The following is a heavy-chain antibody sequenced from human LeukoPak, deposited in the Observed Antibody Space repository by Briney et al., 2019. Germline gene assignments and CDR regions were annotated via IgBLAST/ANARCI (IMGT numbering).Heavy chain of an antibody. CDR2: INQDGSEK. V-gene: IGHV3-7*01. CDR3: AKDSTHYRVWDDYDSTGLTY. D-gene: IGHD3-22*01. CDR1: GFTFTTYW. J-gene: IGHJ4*02. Sequence: GGSLRLSCAASGFTFTTYWMTWVRQAPGKGLEWVANINQDGSEKYFVDSVKGRFTISRDNAKNSLYLQMNSLRVEDTAVYYCAKDSTHYRVWDDYDSTGLTYWGQGTLVTVSS.